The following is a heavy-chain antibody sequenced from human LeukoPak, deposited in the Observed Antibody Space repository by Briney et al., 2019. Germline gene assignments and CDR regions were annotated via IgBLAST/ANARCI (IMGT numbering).Heavy chain of an antibody. D-gene: IGHD3-10*01. CDR2: IYHSGST. CDR1: GYSISSGYY. CDR3: ARDPYYQSITGFDP. V-gene: IGHV4-38-2*02. Sequence: SETLSLTCTVSGYSISSGYYWGWIRQPPGKGLEWIGSIYHSGSTYYNPSLKSRVTISVDTSKNQFSLKLSSVTAADTAVYYCARDPYYQSITGFDPWGQGTLVTVSS. J-gene: IGHJ5*02.